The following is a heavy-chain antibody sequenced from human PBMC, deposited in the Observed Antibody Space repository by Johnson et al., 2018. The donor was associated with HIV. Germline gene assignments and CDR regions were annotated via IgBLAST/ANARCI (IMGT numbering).Heavy chain of an antibody. J-gene: IGHJ3*02. CDR1: ELTFDDYA. CDR2: IKWNGGGT. V-gene: IGHV3-20*04. Sequence: VQLVESGGGVVRPGGSLRLSCAASELTFDDYAMSWVRQVPGKGLEWVSGIKWNGGGTGYADSVKGRFTISRDNAKNSLYLQMNSMRAEDTAVYYCARGIAARVAFDIWGQGTMVTVSS. CDR3: ARGIAARVAFDI. D-gene: IGHD6-13*01.